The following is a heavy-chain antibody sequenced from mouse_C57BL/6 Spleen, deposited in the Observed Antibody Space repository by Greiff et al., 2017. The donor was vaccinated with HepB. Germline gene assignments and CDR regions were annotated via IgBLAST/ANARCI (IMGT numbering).Heavy chain of an antibody. CDR2: INPYNGGT. CDR3: ARRDYGSKRYFDV. J-gene: IGHJ1*03. V-gene: IGHV1-19*01. Sequence: VQLQQSGPVLVKPGASVKMSCKASGYTFTDYYMNWVKQSHGKSLEWIGVINPYNGGTSYNQKFKGKATLTVDKSSSTAYMELNSLTSEDSAVYYCARRDYGSKRYFDVWGTGTTVTVSS. CDR1: GYTFTDYY. D-gene: IGHD1-1*01.